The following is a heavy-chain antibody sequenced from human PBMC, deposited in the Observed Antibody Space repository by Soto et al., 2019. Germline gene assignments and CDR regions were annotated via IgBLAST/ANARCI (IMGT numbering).Heavy chain of an antibody. CDR3: ASSYGSGYRAFDY. CDR2: VNPIVSMS. J-gene: IGHJ4*02. CDR1: GDTFNFYS. D-gene: IGHD3-10*01. Sequence: QVQLVQSGAEVKRPGSSVKVSCKASGDTFNFYSINWVRQAPGLGLEWMGRVNPIVSMSNYAQKFQGRVPMTADKSTSTAHMELSSLRSEDTAIYYCASSYGSGYRAFDYWGQGALVTVSS. V-gene: IGHV1-69*02.